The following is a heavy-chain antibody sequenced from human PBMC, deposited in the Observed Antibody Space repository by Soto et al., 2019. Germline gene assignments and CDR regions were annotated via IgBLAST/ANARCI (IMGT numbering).Heavy chain of an antibody. CDR3: ARPYCSSTSCPPYYYYYMDV. CDR2: IIPILGIA. D-gene: IGHD2-2*01. J-gene: IGHJ6*03. Sequence: SVKVSCKASGGTFSSYTISWVRQAPGQGLEWMGRIIPILGIANYAQKFQGRVTITADKSTSTAYVELSSLRSEDTAVYYCARPYCSSTSCPPYYYYYMDVWGKGTTVTVS. CDR1: GGTFSSYT. V-gene: IGHV1-69*02.